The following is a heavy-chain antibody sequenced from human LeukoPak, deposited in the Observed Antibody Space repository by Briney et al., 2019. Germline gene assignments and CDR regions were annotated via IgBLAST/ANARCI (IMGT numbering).Heavy chain of an antibody. CDR2: ISHSGYT. V-gene: IGHV4-59*08. CDR3: ARHQTRLTFPLDV. D-gene: IGHD3-16*01. Sequence: SETLSLTCSVSGASLGSYFWSWVRQPPGKGLEWIAYISHSGYTRYNPSLSSRVTMSADTSRSQLSLDLSSVTAADTAVYYCARHQTRLTFPLDVWGRGTTVTVSS. J-gene: IGHJ3*01. CDR1: GASLGSYF.